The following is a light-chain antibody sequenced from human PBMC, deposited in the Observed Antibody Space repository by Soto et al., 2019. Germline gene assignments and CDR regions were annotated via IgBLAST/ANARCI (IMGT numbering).Light chain of an antibody. V-gene: IGLV2-18*02. Sequence: QSVLTQPPSVSGSPGQSVTISCTGTSSDVGSYNRVSWYQQPPGTAPKLMIYEVNNRPSGVPDRFSGSKSGNMASMTISGLQAEDEADYYCSSYTSNSTDVFGPGTKVTVL. J-gene: IGLJ1*01. CDR1: SSDVGSYNR. CDR3: SSYTSNSTDV. CDR2: EVN.